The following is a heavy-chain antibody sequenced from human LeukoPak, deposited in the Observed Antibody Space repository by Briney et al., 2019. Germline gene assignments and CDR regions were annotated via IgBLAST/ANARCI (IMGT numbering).Heavy chain of an antibody. CDR2: ISCSGST. CDR1: GGSISSYY. Sequence: PSETLSLTCTVSGGSISSYYWTWIRQPPGKGLEWIGYISCSGSTNFNPSLKSRVTISVDTSKNQFSLNLSSVTAADTAVYYCARRGTGGRSFDIWGQGTMVTVSS. D-gene: IGHD2-8*02. V-gene: IGHV4-59*01. J-gene: IGHJ3*02. CDR3: ARRGTGGRSFDI.